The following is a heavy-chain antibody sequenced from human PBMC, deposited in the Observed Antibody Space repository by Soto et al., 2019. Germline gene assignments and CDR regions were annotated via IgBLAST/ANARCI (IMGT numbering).Heavy chain of an antibody. D-gene: IGHD6-13*01. V-gene: IGHV3-33*01. Sequence: QVQLVESGGGVVQPGRSLRLSCAASGFTFSSYGMHWVRQAPGKGLEWVAVIWYDGSNKYYVDSVKDRFTISRDNSKNTLYLQMNSLRAEDTVVYYCAGQGWDSWYSHAPFDYWGQGTLVTVSS. CDR2: IWYDGSNK. CDR3: AGQGWDSWYSHAPFDY. J-gene: IGHJ4*02. CDR1: GFTFSSYG.